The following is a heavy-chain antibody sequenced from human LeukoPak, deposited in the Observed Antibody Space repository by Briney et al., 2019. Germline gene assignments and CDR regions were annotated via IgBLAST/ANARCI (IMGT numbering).Heavy chain of an antibody. CDR1: GYTFTSYD. V-gene: IGHV1-8*01. CDR2: MNPNSGNT. CDR3: ARGHRGSGRRNIYYYYYMDV. J-gene: IGHJ6*03. D-gene: IGHD3-10*01. Sequence: ASVKVSCKASGYTFTSYDINWVRQATGQGLEWMGWMNPNSGNTGYAQKFQGRVTMTRNTSISTAYMELSSLRSEDTAVYYCARGHRGSGRRNIYYYYYMDVWGKGTTVTVSS.